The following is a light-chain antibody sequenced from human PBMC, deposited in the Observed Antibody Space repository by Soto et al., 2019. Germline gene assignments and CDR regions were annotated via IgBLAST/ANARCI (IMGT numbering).Light chain of an antibody. J-gene: IGKJ1*01. CDR1: QNIDRW. CDR2: EAS. Sequence: DIQMTQSPSTLSTSVRDRATITCRATQNIDRWLAWYQQKPGKAPKLLIYEASSLEGGVPSRFSGSGSGTEFTLIVSGLQAVDFASYWCQQYKSGSTFGQGTKLDFK. CDR3: QQYKSGST. V-gene: IGKV1-5*01.